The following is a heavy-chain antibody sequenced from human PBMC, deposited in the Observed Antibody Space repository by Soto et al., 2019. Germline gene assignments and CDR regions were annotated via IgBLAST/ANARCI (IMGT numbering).Heavy chain of an antibody. J-gene: IGHJ6*02. CDR3: ARESGRGETNYYDSSGYLISPRSRYGMDV. Sequence: KSSETLSLTCAVYGGSFSGYYWSWIRQPPGKGLEWIGEINHSGSTNYNPSLKSRVTISVDTSKNQFSLKLSSVTAADTAVYYCARESGRGETNYYDSSGYLISPRSRYGMDVWGQGTTVTVSS. D-gene: IGHD3-22*01. CDR2: INHSGST. CDR1: GGSFSGYY. V-gene: IGHV4-34*01.